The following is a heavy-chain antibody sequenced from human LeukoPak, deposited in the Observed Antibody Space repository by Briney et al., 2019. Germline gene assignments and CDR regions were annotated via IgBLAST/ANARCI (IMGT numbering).Heavy chain of an antibody. CDR1: GGSFSGYY. Sequence: ASETLSLTCAVYGGSFSGYYWSWIRQPPGKGLEWIGEINHSGSTNYNPSLKSRVTISVDTSKNQFSLKLSSVTAADTAVYYCARGVGATFGNWGQGTLDTVSS. CDR2: INHSGST. V-gene: IGHV4-34*01. J-gene: IGHJ4*02. CDR3: ARGVGATFGN. D-gene: IGHD1-26*01.